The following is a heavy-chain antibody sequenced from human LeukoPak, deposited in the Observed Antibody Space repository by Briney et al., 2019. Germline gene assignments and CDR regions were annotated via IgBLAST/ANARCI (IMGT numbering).Heavy chain of an antibody. CDR1: GYSISSGYY. J-gene: IGHJ3*02. CDR2: IYHSGST. V-gene: IGHV4-38-2*01. Sequence: SETLSLTCAVSGYSISSGYYWGWIRQPPGKGLEWIGSIYHSGSTYYNPSLKSRVTISVVTSKNQFSLKLSSVTAADTAVYYCARHPPQTLDAFDIWGQGTMVTVSS. CDR3: ARHPPQTLDAFDI.